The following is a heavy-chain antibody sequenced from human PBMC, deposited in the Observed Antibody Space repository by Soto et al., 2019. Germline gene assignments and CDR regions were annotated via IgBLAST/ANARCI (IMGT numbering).Heavy chain of an antibody. V-gene: IGHV3-48*01. CDR2: ISSSSSTI. J-gene: IGHJ6*04. CDR1: GFTFSSYS. D-gene: IGHD3-3*01. Sequence: GGSLRLSCAASGFTFSSYSMNWVRQAPGKGLEWVSYISSSSSTIYYADSVKGRFTISRDNAKNSLYLQMNSLRAEDTAVYYCARGPHFDFWSGYYSLIGMDVWGKGTTVTVSS. CDR3: ARGPHFDFWSGYYSLIGMDV.